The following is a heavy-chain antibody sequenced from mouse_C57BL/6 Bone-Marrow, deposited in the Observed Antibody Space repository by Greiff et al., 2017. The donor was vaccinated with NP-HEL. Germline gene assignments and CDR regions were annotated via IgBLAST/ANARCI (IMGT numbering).Heavy chain of an antibody. CDR2: IRLKSDNYAT. CDR1: GFTFSNYW. Sequence: EVKVEESGGGLVQPGGSMKLSCVASGFTFSNYWMNWVRQSPEKGLEWVAQIRLKSDNYATHYAESVKGRFTISRDDSKSSVYLQMNNLRAEDTGIYYCTEGPYFDYWGQGTTLTVSS. J-gene: IGHJ2*01. V-gene: IGHV6-3*01. CDR3: TEGPYFDY.